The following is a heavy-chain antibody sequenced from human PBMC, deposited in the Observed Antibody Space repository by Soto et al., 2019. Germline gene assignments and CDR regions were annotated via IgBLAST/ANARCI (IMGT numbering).Heavy chain of an antibody. J-gene: IGHJ4*02. V-gene: IGHV4-59*02. CDR1: GGSVTSYY. D-gene: IGHD3-16*01. Sequence: SETLSLTCTVSGGSVTSYYWSWIRQPPGKGLEWIGDIYHSGITKYNPSLKRRVTISVDTSKNQFSLKLSSVTAADTAVYYCAREDHIGGYYFDYWGQGTLVTVSS. CDR3: AREDHIGGYYFDY. CDR2: IYHSGIT.